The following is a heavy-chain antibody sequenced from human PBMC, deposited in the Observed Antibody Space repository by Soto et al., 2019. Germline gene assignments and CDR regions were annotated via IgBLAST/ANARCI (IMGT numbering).Heavy chain of an antibody. CDR1: GFTFSSYG. Sequence: PGGSLRLSCAASGFTFSSYGMHWVRHAPGKGLEWVAVISYDGSNKYYADSVKGRFTISRDNSKNTLYLQMNSLRAEDTAVYYCAKDLCSSTSCQGDYWGQGTLVTVSS. D-gene: IGHD2-2*01. V-gene: IGHV3-30*18. J-gene: IGHJ4*02. CDR3: AKDLCSSTSCQGDY. CDR2: ISYDGSNK.